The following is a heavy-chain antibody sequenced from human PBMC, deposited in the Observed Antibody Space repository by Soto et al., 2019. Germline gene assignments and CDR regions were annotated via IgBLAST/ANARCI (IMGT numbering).Heavy chain of an antibody. J-gene: IGHJ6*02. V-gene: IGHV1-69*05. CDR1: GGTFSSYA. Sequence: QVQLVQSGAEVKKPGSSVKVSCKASGGTFSSYAISWVRQAPGQGLQWMGGIISIFGTADYAQKFQGRVTITPDESTSTAYMELSSLRSEDTAVYYCASHSGSSPEGRYYYGMDAWGQGTTVTVSS. CDR2: IISIFGTA. D-gene: IGHD1-26*01. CDR3: ASHSGSSPEGRYYYGMDA.